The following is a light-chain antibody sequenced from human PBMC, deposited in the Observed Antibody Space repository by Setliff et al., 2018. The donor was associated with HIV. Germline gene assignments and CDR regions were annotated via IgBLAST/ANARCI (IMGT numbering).Light chain of an antibody. J-gene: IGLJ1*01. CDR3: CSNTGSNTFV. Sequence: QSVLARPASVSGSPGQSITISCTGTSNDVGRYDLVSWYQQHPARAPKLIIYQATRRPSGVSNRFSGSKSGNVASLTISGLQAEDEADYYCCSNTGSNTFVFGTGTKVTVL. V-gene: IGLV2-23*01. CDR2: QAT. CDR1: SNDVGRYDL.